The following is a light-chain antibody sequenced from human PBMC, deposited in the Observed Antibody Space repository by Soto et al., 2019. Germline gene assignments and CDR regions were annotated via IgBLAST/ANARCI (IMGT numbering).Light chain of an antibody. CDR3: QQSDSIPRT. Sequence: DIQMTQSPSSLSASVGDRVTITCRASQRISNYLNWYQQKPGKAPKLLIYAASRLQSGVPSRFSGRGSGTDFTLTISSLQPEDFATYYCQQSDSIPRTFGQGTKVEV. J-gene: IGKJ1*01. V-gene: IGKV1-39*01. CDR1: QRISNY. CDR2: AAS.